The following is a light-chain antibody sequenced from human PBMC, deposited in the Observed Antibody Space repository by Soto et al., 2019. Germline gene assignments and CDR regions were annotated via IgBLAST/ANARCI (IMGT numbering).Light chain of an antibody. CDR2: LDT. Sequence: SYELTQPPSVSVSPGQTASIPCSGDKLGDRYACWYQQKPGQSPVLVIYLDTKRPSGIPERFSGSNSGNTATLTISGTQAMDEADYYCQAWDDTTGVLFGGGTKLTVL. CDR1: KLGDRY. J-gene: IGLJ2*01. CDR3: QAWDDTTGVL. V-gene: IGLV3-1*01.